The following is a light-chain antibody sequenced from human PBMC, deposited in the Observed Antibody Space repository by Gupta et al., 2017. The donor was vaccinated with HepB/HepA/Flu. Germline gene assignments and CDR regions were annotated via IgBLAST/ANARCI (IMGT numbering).Light chain of an antibody. V-gene: IGKV3-11*01. CDR2: DAS. CDR3: QQRSNWPPWT. J-gene: IGKJ1*01. Sequence: EIVLTQSPATLSFSPGETSTFSCRAIQSVSTYLACFHQKPGQAPRLLIYDASNRATGMPARFSGSGSGTDFTLTISSLEPEDFAVYYCQQRSNWPPWTFGQGTKVEIK. CDR1: QSVSTY.